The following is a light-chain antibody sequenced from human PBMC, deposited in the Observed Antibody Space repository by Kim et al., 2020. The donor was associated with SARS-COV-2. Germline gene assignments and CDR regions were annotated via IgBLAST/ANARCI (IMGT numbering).Light chain of an antibody. CDR2: AAS. J-gene: IGKJ1*01. Sequence: SPGERATLSCRASQSVGSNYLAWYQQKPGQAPRLLIYAASSRATGIPDRFSGSGSGTDFTLTISRLEPEDFAVYYCQQYSSSLRTFGQGTKVDIK. V-gene: IGKV3-20*01. CDR3: QQYSSSLRT. CDR1: QSVGSNY.